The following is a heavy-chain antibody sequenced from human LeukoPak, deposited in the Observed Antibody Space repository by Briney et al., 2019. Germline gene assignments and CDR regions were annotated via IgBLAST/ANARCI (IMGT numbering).Heavy chain of an antibody. J-gene: IGHJ5*02. V-gene: IGHV3-23*01. D-gene: IGHD5-18*01. CDR1: GFTFSSYA. CDR2: ISGSGGST. CDR3: AKTIQLWGTNWFDP. Sequence: PGGSLRLSCAASGFTFSSYAMSWVRQAPGKGLEGVSAISGSGGSTYYADSVKGRFTISRDNSKNTLYLQMNSLRAEDTAVYYCAKTIQLWGTNWFDPWGQGTLVTVSS.